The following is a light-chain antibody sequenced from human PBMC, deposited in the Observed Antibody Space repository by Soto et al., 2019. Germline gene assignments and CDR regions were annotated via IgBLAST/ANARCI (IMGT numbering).Light chain of an antibody. V-gene: IGLV2-14*02. CDR2: EGF. Sequence: QSALTQPASVSGSPGQSITISCTGTSGDVGNYNLVSWFQHHPGEAPKLLIYEGFRRPSGVSNRFSGSKSGNTASLTVSALQAEDEANYYCNSYTTLSNRVFGTGTKLTVL. CDR1: SGDVGNYNL. J-gene: IGLJ1*01. CDR3: NSYTTLSNRV.